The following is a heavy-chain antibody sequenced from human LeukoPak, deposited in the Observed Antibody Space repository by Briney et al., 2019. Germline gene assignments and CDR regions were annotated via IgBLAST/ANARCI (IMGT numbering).Heavy chain of an antibody. CDR2: IFHSGST. D-gene: IGHD2-21*02. V-gene: IGHV4-59*11. Sequence: PSETLSLTCTVSGGSISSHNWSWIRQPPGMELEWIAYIFHSGSTNYNPSLKTRFTISVDTSKNQLSLKLTSVTAAGTAVYYCASTQMVVAGIAHFNNWGEGTLVTVSS. CDR1: GGSISSHN. CDR3: ASTQMVVAGIAHFNN. J-gene: IGHJ4*02.